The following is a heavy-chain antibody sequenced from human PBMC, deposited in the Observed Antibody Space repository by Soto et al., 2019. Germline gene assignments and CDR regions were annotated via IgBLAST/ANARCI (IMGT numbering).Heavy chain of an antibody. J-gene: IGHJ4*02. CDR1: GGSISSGDYH. D-gene: IGHD5-12*01. Sequence: QVQLQESGPGLVKPSQTLSLTCTVSGGSISSGDYHWNWIRQPPGKGLEWIGYIYYSGSTDYNPSLQSRVTISVDTSKNLVSLKLSSVTAADTAVYYCARDVVATIRGDHYFDYWGQGALVTVSS. CDR3: ARDVVATIRGDHYFDY. V-gene: IGHV4-30-4*01. CDR2: IYYSGST.